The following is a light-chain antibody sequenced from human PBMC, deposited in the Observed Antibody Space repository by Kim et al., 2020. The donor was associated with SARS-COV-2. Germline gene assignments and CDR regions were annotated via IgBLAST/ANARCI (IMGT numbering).Light chain of an antibody. CDR3: QQYRSYPWT. CDR1: RSVAGL. V-gene: IGKV1-5*03. J-gene: IGKJ1*01. CDR2: EAS. Sequence: ASVGDRVTISCRSSRSVAGLLAWYQQKPGQAPKLLIYEASTLKSGVPSRFTGSGSGTEFTLIISSLQPDDFATYYCQQYRSYPWTFGQGTKVDIK.